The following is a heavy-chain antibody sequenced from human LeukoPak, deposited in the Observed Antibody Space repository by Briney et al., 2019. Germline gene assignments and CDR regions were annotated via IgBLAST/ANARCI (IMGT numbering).Heavy chain of an antibody. CDR1: GYTFSNYG. CDR3: ARHSGSGCQALVY. V-gene: IGHV1-18*04. J-gene: IGHJ4*02. CDR2: TSYNGNT. Sequence: ASVTVSCKASGYTFSNYGISWVRQAPGRGLEWMGWTSYNGNTNYSQKFLDRGTMTTDTSTTTAYMELRSLESDDTAVYYCARHSGSGCQALVYWGQGTLLTVSS. D-gene: IGHD6-19*01.